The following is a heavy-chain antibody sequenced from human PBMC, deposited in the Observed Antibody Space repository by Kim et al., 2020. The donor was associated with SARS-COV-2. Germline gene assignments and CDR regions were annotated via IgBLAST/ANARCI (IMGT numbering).Heavy chain of an antibody. CDR1: GFTFSTYA. Sequence: GGSLRLSCAASGFTFSTYAMSWVRQAPGKGLEWVSGISGSGYSTYYTDSVKGRFTISRDNSKNTVYMQMDSLRGDDTAVYYCAKGLGSVQNIYDFASWGQGTLVTVSS. V-gene: IGHV3-23*01. CDR3: AKGLGSVQNIYDFAS. CDR2: ISGSGYST. J-gene: IGHJ4*02. D-gene: IGHD3-16*01.